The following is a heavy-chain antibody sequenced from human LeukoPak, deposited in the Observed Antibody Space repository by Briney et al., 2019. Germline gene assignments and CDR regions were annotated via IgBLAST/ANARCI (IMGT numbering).Heavy chain of an antibody. J-gene: IGHJ4*02. V-gene: IGHV1-2*02. CDR1: GYTFTGYY. D-gene: IGHD3-3*01. Sequence: ASVKVSCKASGYTFTGYYMHWVRQAPGQGLEWMGWINPNSGGTNYAQKFQGRVTMTRDTSISTAYMELSRLRSDDTAVYYCARGHYDFWSGYSRDHYYFDYWGQGTLVTVSS. CDR3: ARGHYDFWSGYSRDHYYFDY. CDR2: INPNSGGT.